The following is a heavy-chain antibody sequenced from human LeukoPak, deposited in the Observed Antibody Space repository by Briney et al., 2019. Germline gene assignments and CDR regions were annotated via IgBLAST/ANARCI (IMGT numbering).Heavy chain of an antibody. CDR3: ARESGNGYSSGWYPYYYYGMDV. CDR2: ISSSSSYT. CDR1: GFTFSDYY. J-gene: IGHJ6*02. V-gene: IGHV3-11*06. Sequence: PGGSLRLSCAASGFTFSDYYMSWIRQAPGKGLEWVSYISSSSSYTNYADSVKGRFTISRDNAKNSLYLQMNSLRAEDTAVYYCARESGNGYSSGWYPYYYYGMDVWGQGTTVTVSS. D-gene: IGHD6-19*01.